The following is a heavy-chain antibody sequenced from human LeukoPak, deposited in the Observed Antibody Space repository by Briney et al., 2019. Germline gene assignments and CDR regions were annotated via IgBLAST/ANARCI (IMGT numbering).Heavy chain of an antibody. V-gene: IGHV4-59*12. J-gene: IGHJ6*02. CDR2: IYYSGST. Sequence: SETLSLTCTVSGDSISSYYWSWIRQPPGKGLEWVGYIYYSGSTSYIPSLNSRVTMSVDTSKNQFSLKLSSVTAADTAVYYCARGRLAVAGTSYYYYGMDVWGQGTTVTVSS. CDR1: GDSISSYY. CDR3: ARGRLAVAGTSYYYYGMDV. D-gene: IGHD6-19*01.